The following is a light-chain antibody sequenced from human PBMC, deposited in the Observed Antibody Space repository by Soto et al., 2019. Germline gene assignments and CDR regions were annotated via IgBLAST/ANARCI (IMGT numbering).Light chain of an antibody. CDR2: ATS. CDR3: QQRSTWLYT. J-gene: IGKJ2*01. Sequence: EVVLTQSPATLSLSPGEGATLSCRASQSIGNYLAWYQQKPGQAPRLLIYATSNRATGIPARFSGSGSGTDFTLTISSLEPEDFAVYYCQQRSTWLYTFGQGTKLEV. V-gene: IGKV3-11*01. CDR1: QSIGNY.